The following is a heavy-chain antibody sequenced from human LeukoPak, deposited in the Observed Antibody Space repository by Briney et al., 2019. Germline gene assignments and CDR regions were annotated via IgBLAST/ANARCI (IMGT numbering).Heavy chain of an antibody. CDR3: ARSEYYDFWSGYYGWFDS. V-gene: IGHV4-59*11. CDR2: MFYSGSF. J-gene: IGHJ5*01. Sequence: SETLSLTCTVSGDSISNHYWSWIRQPPGKGLEWIGFMFYSGSFNYNLSLKSRVTISGDTSKNQLSLKLTSVTAADTAVYYCARSEYYDFWSGYYGWFDSWGRGTLVTVSS. D-gene: IGHD3-3*01. CDR1: GDSISNHY.